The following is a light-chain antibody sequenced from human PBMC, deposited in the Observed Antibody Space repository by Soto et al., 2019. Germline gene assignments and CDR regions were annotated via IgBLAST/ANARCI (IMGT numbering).Light chain of an antibody. CDR1: VSDVGGYSY. Sequence: QYVMTESASVSGSPGQSITISCRPVSDVGGYSYVSWYQQHPGEAPKLLIYAATNRPSGVSYRFSGSKSGNTASLTISGLQAEDEADYYCSSYTVSNTYIFGPGTKVTVL. J-gene: IGLJ1*01. CDR3: SSYTVSNTYI. CDR2: AAT. V-gene: IGLV2-14*01.